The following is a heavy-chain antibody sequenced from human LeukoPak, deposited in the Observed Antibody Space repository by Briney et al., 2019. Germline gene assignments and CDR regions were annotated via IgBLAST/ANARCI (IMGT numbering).Heavy chain of an antibody. J-gene: IGHJ6*02. CDR1: GFTFSSYS. Sequence: GGSLRLSCAASGFTFSSYSMNWARQAPGKGLEWVSGISGGGVTTYYADSVKGRFTISRDNSKNTLYLQMNSLRADDTAIYYCARNQQLGGHSYYYYGMDVWGQGTTVTVSS. CDR3: ARNQQLGGHSYYYYGMDV. D-gene: IGHD3-16*01. CDR2: ISGGGVTT. V-gene: IGHV3-23*01.